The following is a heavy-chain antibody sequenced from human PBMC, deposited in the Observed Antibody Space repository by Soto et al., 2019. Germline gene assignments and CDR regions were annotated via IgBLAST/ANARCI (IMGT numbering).Heavy chain of an antibody. J-gene: IGHJ5*02. D-gene: IGHD3-22*01. CDR1: GYIFSTYT. CDR2: INAANGNT. CDR3: ATVSFETSGYADS. Sequence: QAPLVQSGAEVKKPGASVKVSCKASGYIFSTYTMHWVRQAPGQRLEWMGWINAANGNTKYSQKFQGRVTISRDTSASTAYFELSRLRSEGSAGYYCATVSFETSGYADSWCQGTLVTVAS. V-gene: IGHV1-3*01.